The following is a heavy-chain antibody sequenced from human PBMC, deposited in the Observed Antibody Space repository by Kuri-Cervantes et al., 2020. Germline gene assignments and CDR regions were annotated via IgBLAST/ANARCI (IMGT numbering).Heavy chain of an antibody. V-gene: IGHV3-11*01. Sequence: GSLRLSCAASGFTFGHYYLGWIRQAPGKGLEWISYISGSGDTIFSADSLKGRFTISRDNAKNSLYLQMNSLRVEDTALYYCARTYYYDGSGYYFGYWGQGTLVTVSS. CDR2: ISGSGDTI. J-gene: IGHJ4*02. D-gene: IGHD3-22*01. CDR1: GFTFGHYY. CDR3: ARTYYYDGSGYYFGY.